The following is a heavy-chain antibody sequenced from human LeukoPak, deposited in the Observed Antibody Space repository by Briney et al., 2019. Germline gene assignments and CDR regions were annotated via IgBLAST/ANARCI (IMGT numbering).Heavy chain of an antibody. D-gene: IGHD6-13*01. V-gene: IGHV4-4*07. Sequence: SETLSLTCTVSGGSMSSYYWSFIRQSAGTGLEWLGRIHTSGTTWYNPSLKSRVTLSVDASKNQFSLGLTSVTAADTAVYYCARWPSTWSFDYWGQGTLVTVSS. CDR3: ARWPSTWSFDY. J-gene: IGHJ4*02. CDR1: GGSMSSYY. CDR2: IHTSGTT.